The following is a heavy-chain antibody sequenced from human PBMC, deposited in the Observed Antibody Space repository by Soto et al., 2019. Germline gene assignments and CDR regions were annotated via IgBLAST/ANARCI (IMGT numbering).Heavy chain of an antibody. Sequence: SETLSLTXTVSGGSVSSGSDYWSWIRQPPGKGLEWIAYIYHSGSTNYNPSLKSRVTISVDTSKNQFSLNLRSVTAADTAVYYCAKHGYYEYFQYWGQGTLVTVSS. J-gene: IGHJ1*01. CDR3: AKHGYYEYFQY. CDR2: IYHSGST. CDR1: GGSVSSGSDY. D-gene: IGHD5-18*01. V-gene: IGHV4-61*01.